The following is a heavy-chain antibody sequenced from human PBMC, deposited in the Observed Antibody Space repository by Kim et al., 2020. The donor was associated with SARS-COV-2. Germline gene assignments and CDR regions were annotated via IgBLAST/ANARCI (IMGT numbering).Heavy chain of an antibody. CDR2: IRGSGDIT. V-gene: IGHV3-23*01. CDR1: GFTFSSYA. D-gene: IGHD6-13*01. J-gene: IGHJ4*02. Sequence: GGSLRLSCAASGFTFSSYAMTWVRQAPGKGLEWVSGIRGSGDITHYADSVKGRFTISRDNSKNTLYLQMNSLRAEDTAIYYCAKGDSSNWYFDYWGQGTL. CDR3: AKGDSSNWYFDY.